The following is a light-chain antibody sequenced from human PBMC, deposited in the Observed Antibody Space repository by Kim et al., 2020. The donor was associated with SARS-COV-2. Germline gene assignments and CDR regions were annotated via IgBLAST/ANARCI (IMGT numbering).Light chain of an antibody. CDR1: QSINSY. V-gene: IGKV1-39*01. CDR3: QQSYSTPRT. J-gene: IGKJ2*01. Sequence: DIQMTQSPSSLSASVGDGVTITCRASQSINSYLNWYQQKPGKAPKLLIYAASTLQSWVPSRFSGSGSGTDFTLTISSLQPEDFATYYCQQSYSTPRTFGQGTKLEI. CDR2: AAS.